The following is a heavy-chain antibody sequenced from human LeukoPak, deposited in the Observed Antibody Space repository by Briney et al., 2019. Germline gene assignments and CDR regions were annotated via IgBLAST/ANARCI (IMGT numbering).Heavy chain of an antibody. Sequence: GGSLRLSCAASGFTFSIYWMSWVRQAPGKGLEWVSFISPNADRTSKADSVEGRFTISRDNPRNTLYLQMNSLRDDDTAVYYCAIMHGYYDGSGYWVQWGQGTLVTVSS. J-gene: IGHJ4*02. V-gene: IGHV3-23*01. CDR2: ISPNADRT. CDR1: GFTFSIYW. D-gene: IGHD3-22*01. CDR3: AIMHGYYDGSGYWVQ.